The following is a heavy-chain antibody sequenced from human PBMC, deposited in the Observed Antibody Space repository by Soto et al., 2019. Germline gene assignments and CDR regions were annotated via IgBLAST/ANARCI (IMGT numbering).Heavy chain of an antibody. J-gene: IGHJ4*02. D-gene: IGHD2-2*01. V-gene: IGHV1-18*01. Sequence: ASVKVSCKASGYTFTSYGISWVRQAPGQGLEWMGWISAYNGNTNYAQKLQGRVTMTTDTSTSTAYMELRSLRSDDTAVYYCARHKRGPAAIPTPFDYWGQGTLVTVSS. CDR2: ISAYNGNT. CDR1: GYTFTSYG. CDR3: ARHKRGPAAIPTPFDY.